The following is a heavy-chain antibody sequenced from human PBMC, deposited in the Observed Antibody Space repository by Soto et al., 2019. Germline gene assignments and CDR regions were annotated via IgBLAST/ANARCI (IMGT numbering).Heavy chain of an antibody. D-gene: IGHD2-2*01. CDR3: ARRGRYCSSKSCYDYYGMDV. J-gene: IGHJ6*02. CDR1: GYSFTSYW. CDR2: IDPSDSYT. Sequence: LGESLKISCKGSGYSFTSYWISWVRQMPGKGLEWMGRIDPSDSYTNYSPSFQGHVTISADKSISTAYLQWSSLKASDTAMYYCARRGRYCSSKSCYDYYGMDVWGQGTTVTVSS. V-gene: IGHV5-10-1*01.